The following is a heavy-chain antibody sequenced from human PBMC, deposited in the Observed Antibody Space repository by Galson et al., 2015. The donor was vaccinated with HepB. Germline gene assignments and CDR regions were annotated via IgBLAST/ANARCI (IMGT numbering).Heavy chain of an antibody. V-gene: IGHV3-7*01. CDR1: GFTFSNYW. CDR2: IKQDGGDK. D-gene: IGHD5-12*01. Sequence: SLRLSCAASGFTFSNYWMNWVRQAPEEGLEWVANIKQDGGDKHYVDSVKGRFFISRDNAENSLYLQMNNLRVEDTAVYYCARGGGCSGFSCYDPTDFWGQGTLVTVSS. J-gene: IGHJ4*02. CDR3: ARGGGCSGFSCYDPTDF.